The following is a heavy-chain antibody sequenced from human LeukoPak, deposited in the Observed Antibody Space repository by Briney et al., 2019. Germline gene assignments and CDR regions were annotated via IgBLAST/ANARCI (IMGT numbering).Heavy chain of an antibody. J-gene: IGHJ4*02. D-gene: IGHD3-22*01. CDR3: ARTRRYYYDSSGQTPDPDFDY. CDR2: IYYSGST. V-gene: IGHV4-59*01. Sequence: PSETLSLTCTVSGGSISSYYWSWIRQPPGKGLEWIGYIYYSGSTNYNPSLKSRVTISVDTSKNQFSLKLSSVTAADTAVYYCARTRRYYYDSSGQTPDPDFDYWGQGTLVTVSS. CDR1: GGSISSYY.